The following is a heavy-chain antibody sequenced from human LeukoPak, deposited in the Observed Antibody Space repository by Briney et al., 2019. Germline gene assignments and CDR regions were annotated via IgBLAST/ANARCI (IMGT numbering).Heavy chain of an antibody. V-gene: IGHV3-23*01. CDR3: AKNRVGGSYYPIDY. CDR1: GFTSSTYA. Sequence: PVRSLRLSSAASGFTSSTYAMSWVRHAPGKRLEWVSAITIIGGTTNYADSVKGRFPFSRDNSKNTLYLQMNSLRDDDTVIYSCAKNRVGGSYYPIDYWGQGTLVSVSS. J-gene: IGHJ4*02. D-gene: IGHD1-26*01. CDR2: ITIIGGTT.